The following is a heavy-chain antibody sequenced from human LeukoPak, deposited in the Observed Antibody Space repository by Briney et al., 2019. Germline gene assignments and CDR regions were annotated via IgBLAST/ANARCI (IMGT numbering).Heavy chain of an antibody. CDR2: IFQSGTT. V-gene: IGHV4-59*08. Sequence: SETLSLTCTVSGGSISGDSWSWIRQPPGKALEWIGYIFQSGTTNYNPSLKSRVTISVDTSKNQLSLKLSSVTAADTAVYFCARAYSSGWYYFDYWGQGTLVTVSS. J-gene: IGHJ4*02. CDR1: GGSISGDS. CDR3: ARAYSSGWYYFDY. D-gene: IGHD6-19*01.